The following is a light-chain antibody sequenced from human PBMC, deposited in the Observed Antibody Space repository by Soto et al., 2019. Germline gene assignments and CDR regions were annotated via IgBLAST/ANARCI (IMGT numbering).Light chain of an antibody. V-gene: IGLV2-14*01. CDR2: EVS. CDR3: NSYTNTAARV. Sequence: ALTQPASVSGSPGQSITISCTGTSSDVGAHNFVSWYQQHPGKAPKLMIYEVSNRPSGVSDRFSGSKSGNTASLTISGLQAEDEADYYCNSYTNTAARVFGTGTKGTVL. CDR1: SSDVGAHNF. J-gene: IGLJ1*01.